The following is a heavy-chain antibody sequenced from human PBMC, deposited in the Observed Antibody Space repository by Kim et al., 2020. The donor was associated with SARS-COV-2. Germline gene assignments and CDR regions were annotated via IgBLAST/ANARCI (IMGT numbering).Heavy chain of an antibody. D-gene: IGHD6-19*01. V-gene: IGHV3-23*01. CDR3: AKDKQTGIAVAGTTGY. CDR1: GFTFSSYA. Sequence: GGSLRLSCAASGFTFSSYAMSWVRQAPGKGLEWVSAISGSGGSTYYADSVKGRFTISRDNSKNTLYLQMNSLRAEDTAVYYCAKDKQTGIAVAGTTGYWGQGTLVTVSS. J-gene: IGHJ4*02. CDR2: ISGSGGST.